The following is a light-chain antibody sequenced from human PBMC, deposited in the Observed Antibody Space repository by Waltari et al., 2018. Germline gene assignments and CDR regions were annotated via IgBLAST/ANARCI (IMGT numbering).Light chain of an antibody. CDR1: SIGVGNYNL. Sequence: QSALTQPASVSGSPGQSITISCTGTSIGVGNYNLFSWYQQYPGKAPKVMIYDDNRRPSGVSDRFSGSKSGNTASLTISGVQAEDEADYYCCSYAGSYTWVFGGGTKLTVL. CDR3: CSYAGSYTWV. J-gene: IGLJ3*02. V-gene: IGLV2-23*01. CDR2: DDN.